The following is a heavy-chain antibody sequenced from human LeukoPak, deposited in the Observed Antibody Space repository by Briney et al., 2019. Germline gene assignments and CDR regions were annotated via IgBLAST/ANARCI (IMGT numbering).Heavy chain of an antibody. V-gene: IGHV3-15*01. Sequence: GGSLRLSCAASGFTFSNAWMSWVRQAPGKGLEWVGRIKSKTDGGTTDYAAPVKGRFTISRDDSKNTLYLQMNSLKTEDTAVYYCAKLFSGGGIFGVVLPHKLNQYGMDVWGQGTTVTVSS. CDR3: AKLFSGGGIFGVVLPHKLNQYGMDV. D-gene: IGHD3-3*01. CDR1: GFTFSNAW. J-gene: IGHJ6*02. CDR2: IKSKTDGGTT.